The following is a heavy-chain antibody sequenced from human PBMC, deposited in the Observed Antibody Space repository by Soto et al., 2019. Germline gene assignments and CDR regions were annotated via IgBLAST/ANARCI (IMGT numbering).Heavy chain of an antibody. J-gene: IGHJ4*02. CDR3: GRVGDYHFWSGTVY. CDR1: GFSFSDHY. CDR2: TRNKANCYTT. V-gene: IGHV3-72*01. Sequence: GGSLRLSCAASGFSFSDHYMDWVRQAPGKGLEWVARTRNKANCYTTEYAASVKGRFTISRDDSKNSLYLQMSSLQTEDTAVYYCGRVGDYHFWSGTVYWGQGTLVNVSS. D-gene: IGHD3-3*01.